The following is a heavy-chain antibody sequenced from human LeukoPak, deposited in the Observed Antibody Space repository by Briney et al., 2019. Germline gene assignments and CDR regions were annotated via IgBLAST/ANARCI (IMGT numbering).Heavy chain of an antibody. D-gene: IGHD3-10*02. CDR1: GFTFSSYG. J-gene: IGHJ6*02. Sequence: GGSLRLSCAASGFTFSSYGMHWVRQAPGKGLEWVAFIRYDGSNKYYADSVKGRFTISRDNSKNTLYLQMNSLRAEDTAVYYCAKDLDMYGEFPYGMDVWGQGTTVTVSS. V-gene: IGHV3-30*02. CDR3: AKDLDMYGEFPYGMDV. CDR2: IRYDGSNK.